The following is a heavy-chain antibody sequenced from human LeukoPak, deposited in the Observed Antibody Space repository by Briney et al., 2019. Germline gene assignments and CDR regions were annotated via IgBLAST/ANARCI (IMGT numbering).Heavy chain of an antibody. CDR1: GGSISSSSYY. CDR2: IYYSGST. Sequence: MASETLSLTCTASGGSISSSSYYWGWIRQPPGKGLEWIGSIYYSGSTYYNPSLKSRVTISVDTSKNQFSLKLSSVTAADTAVYYCARVYGSGWFDYWGQGTLVTVSS. V-gene: IGHV4-39*01. D-gene: IGHD6-19*01. CDR3: ARVYGSGWFDY. J-gene: IGHJ4*02.